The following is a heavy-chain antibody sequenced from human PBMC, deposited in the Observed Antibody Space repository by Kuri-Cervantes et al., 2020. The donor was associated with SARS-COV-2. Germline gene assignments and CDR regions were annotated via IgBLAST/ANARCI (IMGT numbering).Heavy chain of an antibody. D-gene: IGHD1-26*01. Sequence: GGSLRLSCAASGFTFSSYEMNWVRQTPGKGLEWVSYISSTGDTIYYADSVKGRFTISRDNAKNSLYLQMNSLRAEDTAVYYCTRWRVGAKTWGQGILVTVSS. CDR3: TRWRVGAKT. V-gene: IGHV3-48*03. J-gene: IGHJ4*02. CDR2: ISSTGDTI. CDR1: GFTFSSYE.